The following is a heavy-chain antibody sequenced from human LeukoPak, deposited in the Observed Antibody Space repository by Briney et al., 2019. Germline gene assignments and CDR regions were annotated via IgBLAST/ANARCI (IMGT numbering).Heavy chain of an antibody. V-gene: IGHV4-59*12. D-gene: IGHD1-1*01. CDR2: IYYSGST. Sequence: SETLSLTCTVSGASISSYYWSWIRQPPGKGLEWIGYIYYSGSTNYNPSLKSRVTISLDTSKNQFSLKLTSVTAADTAVYYCATVRLDWFDPWGQGTLVTVSS. J-gene: IGHJ5*02. CDR1: GASISSYY. CDR3: ATVRLDWFDP.